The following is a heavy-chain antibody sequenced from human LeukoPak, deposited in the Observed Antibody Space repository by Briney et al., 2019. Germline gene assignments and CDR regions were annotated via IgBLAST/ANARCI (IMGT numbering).Heavy chain of an antibody. J-gene: IGHJ4*02. CDR2: FYHGGTT. CDR1: GYSFSGGYF. V-gene: IGHV4-38-2*01. CDR3: ARGLPVPEAIGALGFDY. Sequence: SETLSLTCGISGYSFSGGYFWGWVRQSPGKGLELIGSFYHGGTTYYNPSLKTRVTMSVDTSKNQFSLRLTSVTAADTAVYYCARGLPVPEAIGALGFDYWGRGTLVAVSS. D-gene: IGHD3-16*01.